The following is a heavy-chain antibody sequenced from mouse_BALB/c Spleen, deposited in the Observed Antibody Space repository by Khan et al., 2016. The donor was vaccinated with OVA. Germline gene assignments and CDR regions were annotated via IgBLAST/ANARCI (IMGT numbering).Heavy chain of an antibody. D-gene: IGHD2-3*01. J-gene: IGHJ1*01. V-gene: IGHV14-3*02. Sequence: VQLKQSGAELVKPGASVKLSCTASGFNIKDTYLHWVKQSPEQGLEWIGRIAPANGNTKYDPKFQGKATITADTSSNTSYLQLNSLTSEDTAVYYYARPTYDPRDFEVWGAGTTVTVSS. CDR1: GFNIKDTY. CDR3: ARPTYDPRDFEV. CDR2: IAPANGNT.